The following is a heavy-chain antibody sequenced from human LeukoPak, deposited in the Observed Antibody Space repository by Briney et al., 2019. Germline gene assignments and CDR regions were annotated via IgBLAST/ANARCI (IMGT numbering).Heavy chain of an antibody. CDR1: GFTVSSNY. Sequence: GGSLRLSCAASGFTVSSNYMSWVRQAPGKGLEWVSVIYSGGSTYYADSVKGRFTISRDNSKNTLYLQMNSLRAEDTAVYYCARVDSYGYWFDPWGQGTLVTVSS. V-gene: IGHV3-66*01. CDR3: ARVDSYGYWFDP. CDR2: IYSGGST. D-gene: IGHD5-18*01. J-gene: IGHJ5*02.